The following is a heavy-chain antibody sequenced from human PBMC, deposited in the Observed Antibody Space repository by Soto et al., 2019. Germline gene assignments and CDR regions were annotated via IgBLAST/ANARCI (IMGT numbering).Heavy chain of an antibody. CDR2: IKSKTDGGTT. D-gene: IGHD5-18*01. CDR3: TRYSYGASEY. V-gene: IGHV3-15*01. CDR1: GFTVSNAW. Sequence: EVQLVESGGGLVKPGGSLRLSCAASGFTVSNAWMSWVRQAPGKGLEWVGRIKSKTDGGTTEYDAPVKGRFTISRDDSKNKLYPQKNSLKTEDTAGYYCTRYSYGASEYWGQGTLVTVSS. J-gene: IGHJ4*02.